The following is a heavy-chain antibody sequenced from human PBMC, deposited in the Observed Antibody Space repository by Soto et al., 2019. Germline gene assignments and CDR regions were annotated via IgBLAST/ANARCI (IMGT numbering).Heavy chain of an antibody. D-gene: IGHD6-19*01. J-gene: IGHJ4*02. Sequence: ASVKVSCKASGYSLIDYYTHWVRQAPGQGLEWLGRISPKSGTMNYAQKFQGRVTLTWDASLNTAYMELSSLRSDDTALYYCARPTGYIRDWYYFDSWGQGTVLTVYS. V-gene: IGHV1-2*02. CDR2: ISPKSGTM. CDR1: GYSLIDYY. CDR3: ARPTGYIRDWYYFDS.